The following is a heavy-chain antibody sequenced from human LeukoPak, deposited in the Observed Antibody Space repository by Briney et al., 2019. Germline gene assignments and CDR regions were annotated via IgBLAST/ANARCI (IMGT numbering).Heavy chain of an antibody. CDR2: VRYDSSNK. D-gene: IGHD3-10*01. V-gene: IGHV3-30*02. J-gene: IGHJ6*03. CDR3: GRRSREYYDCASYYFVDYYYMDV. Sequence: GGSLRLSCAASGFTFSGYGMHWVRQAPGKGLEWVAFVRYDSSNKYYADSVKGRFTVSRDNSKNMLYLQMNSLRAEDTAVYYCGRRSREYYDCASYYFVDYYYMDVWGKGTTVTISS. CDR1: GFTFSGYG.